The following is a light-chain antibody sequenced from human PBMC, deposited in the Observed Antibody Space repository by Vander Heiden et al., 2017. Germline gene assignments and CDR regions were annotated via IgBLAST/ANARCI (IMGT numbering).Light chain of an antibody. CDR1: PSLLYSTNNNDS. Sequence: DIVMTQSPDSLAVFLGERATITCTSSPSLLYSTNNNDSLAWYQQKPGQPPKLLIYWASIRGAGVPDRFSGSGSRTDFTLTIRSLQAEDVAVYYCQQYYYTPPTFGGGTKVEIK. V-gene: IGKV4-1*01. CDR3: QQYYYTPPT. CDR2: WAS. J-gene: IGKJ4*01.